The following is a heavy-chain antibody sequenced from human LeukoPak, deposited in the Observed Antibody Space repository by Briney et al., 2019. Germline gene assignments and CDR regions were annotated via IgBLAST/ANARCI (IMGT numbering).Heavy chain of an antibody. CDR2: INPNSGGT. D-gene: IGHD3-22*01. CDR1: GYTFTGYY. J-gene: IGHJ3*02. Sequence: ASVKVSCKPSGYTFTGYYMHWVRQAPGQGLEWMGWINPNSGGTNYAQKFQGRVTMTRDTSISTAYMELSRLRSDDTAVYYCARNGDYDSSGYDAFDIWGQGTMVTVSS. CDR3: ARNGDYDSSGYDAFDI. V-gene: IGHV1-2*02.